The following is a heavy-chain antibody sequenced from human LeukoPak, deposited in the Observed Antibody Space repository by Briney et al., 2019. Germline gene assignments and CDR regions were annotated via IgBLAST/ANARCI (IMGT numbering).Heavy chain of an antibody. CDR3: AKGSLTIWYAFDI. D-gene: IGHD2-8*02. CDR2: ITSSGGST. V-gene: IGHV3-23*01. J-gene: IGHJ3*02. CDR1: GFTFSSYA. Sequence: QPGASLRLSCAASGFTFSSYAMSWVRQAPGKGLEWVSTITSSGGSTYYADSVKGRFTVSRDNSKNTLFLQTNSLRAEDTAVCYCAKGSLTIWYAFDIWGQGTMVTVSS.